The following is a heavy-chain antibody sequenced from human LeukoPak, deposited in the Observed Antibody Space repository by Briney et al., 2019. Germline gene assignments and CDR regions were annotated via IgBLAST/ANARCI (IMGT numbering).Heavy chain of an antibody. CDR1: GFTFSTYS. V-gene: IGHV3-48*02. J-gene: IGHJ4*02. Sequence: GGSLRLSCAASGFTFSTYSMNWVRQAPGKGLEWVSYISPSSSTIYYADSVKGRFTISRDNDKNSLYLQMNSLRDEDTAVYYCARDYYSSSWDNGYWGQGTLVTVSS. D-gene: IGHD6-13*01. CDR2: ISPSSSTI. CDR3: ARDYYSSSWDNGY.